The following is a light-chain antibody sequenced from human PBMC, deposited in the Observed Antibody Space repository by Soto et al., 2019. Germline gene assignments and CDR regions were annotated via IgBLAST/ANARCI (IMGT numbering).Light chain of an antibody. CDR1: QSVSSY. J-gene: IGKJ1*01. Sequence: QMTQSPSSLSASVGDRITITCRASQSVSSYSNWYQHKPGKAPKLLIYDASTLEGGVPSRFSGIGSGTEFTLTISGLQPDDFATYYCQHSWTFGQGTKVDIK. V-gene: IGKV1-39*01. CDR3: QHSWT. CDR2: DAS.